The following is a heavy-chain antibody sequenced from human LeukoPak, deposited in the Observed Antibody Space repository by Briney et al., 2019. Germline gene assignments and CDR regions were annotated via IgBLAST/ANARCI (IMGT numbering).Heavy chain of an antibody. V-gene: IGHV3-21*01. CDR1: GFSFSTYY. CDR2: ISSSSTYI. J-gene: IGHJ4*02. Sequence: GGSLRLSCAASGFSFSTYYVNWVRQAPGKGLEWVSCISSSSTYIYYVDSVRGRFAISRDNAKNSLYLQMNSLRAEDTAVYYCAGSYYNVFDYWGQGTLVTVSS. CDR3: AGSYYNVFDY. D-gene: IGHD3-10*01.